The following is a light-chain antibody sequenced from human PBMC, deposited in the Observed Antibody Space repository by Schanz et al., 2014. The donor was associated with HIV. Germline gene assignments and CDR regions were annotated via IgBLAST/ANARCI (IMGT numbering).Light chain of an antibody. CDR1: QSISSW. Sequence: DIQMTQSPSTLSASVGDRVTIPCRASQSISSWLAWNQQKPGKAPKLLIYKASSLESGVPSRFSGSGSGTEFTLTISSLQPDDFATYYCQQYSTYPWTFGPGTKVEVK. CDR2: KAS. J-gene: IGKJ1*01. V-gene: IGKV1-5*03. CDR3: QQYSTYPWT.